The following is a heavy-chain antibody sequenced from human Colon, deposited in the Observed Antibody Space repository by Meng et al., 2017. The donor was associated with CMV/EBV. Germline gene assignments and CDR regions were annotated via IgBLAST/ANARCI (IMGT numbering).Heavy chain of an antibody. CDR3: ARDPAPAKTGAYFDY. CDR2: INPSDGST. J-gene: IGHJ4*02. CDR1: GYTLTRDY. V-gene: IGHV1-46*01. Sequence: ASVKVSCKASGYTLTRDYMHWVRQAPGQRLEWMGIINPSDGSTIYAEKSQGRVTMTRDTSTSTVYLEVSRLTSEDTAVYYCARDPAPAKTGAYFDYWGQGTLVTVPS. D-gene: IGHD6-13*01.